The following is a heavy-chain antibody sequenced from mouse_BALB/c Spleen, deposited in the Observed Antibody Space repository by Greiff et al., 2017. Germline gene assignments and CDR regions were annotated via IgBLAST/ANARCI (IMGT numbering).Heavy chain of an antibody. V-gene: IGHV1-12*01. CDR2: IYPGNGDT. J-gene: IGHJ2*01. D-gene: IGHD2-10*02. Sequence: QVQLQQPGAELVKPGASVKMSCKASGYTFTSYNMHWVKQTPGQGLEWIGAIYPGNGDTSYNQKFKGKATLTADKSSSTAYMQLSSLTSEDSAVYYCAREEYGNYVGYWGQGTTLTVSS. CDR3: AREEYGNYVGY. CDR1: GYTFTSYN.